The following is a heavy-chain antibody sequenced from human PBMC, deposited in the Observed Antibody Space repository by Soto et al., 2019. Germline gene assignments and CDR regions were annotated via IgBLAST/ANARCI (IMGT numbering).Heavy chain of an antibody. Sequence: GGSLRLSCAASGFTFSSYSMNWVRQAPGKGLEWVSYISSSSSTIYYADSVKGRFTISRDNAKNSLYLQMNSLRDEDTAVYYCAREGSTYYYDSSGYYSDAFDIWGQGTMVTVSS. V-gene: IGHV3-48*02. CDR1: GFTFSSYS. CDR3: AREGSTYYYDSSGYYSDAFDI. CDR2: ISSSSSTI. J-gene: IGHJ3*02. D-gene: IGHD3-22*01.